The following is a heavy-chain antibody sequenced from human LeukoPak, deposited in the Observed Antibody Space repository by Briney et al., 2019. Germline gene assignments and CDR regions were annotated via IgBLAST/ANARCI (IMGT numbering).Heavy chain of an antibody. D-gene: IGHD2-15*01. CDR3: AREVVVVVAAMRNGNWFDP. Sequence: AAVKVSCKASGGTFSSYAISWVRQAPRQGLEWMGGIIPIFGTANYAQKFQGRVTITTDESTSTAYMELSSLRSEDTAVYYCAREVVVVVAAMRNGNWFDPWGQGTLVTVSS. V-gene: IGHV1-69*05. CDR1: GGTFSSYA. J-gene: IGHJ5*02. CDR2: IIPIFGTA.